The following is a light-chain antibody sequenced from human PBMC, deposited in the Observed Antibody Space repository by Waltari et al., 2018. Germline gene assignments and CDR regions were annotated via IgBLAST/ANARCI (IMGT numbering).Light chain of an antibody. Sequence: DIVMTQSPDSLAVSLGERATLNCKSSQSVLYSSNNKNYLAWFQQKPGQSPKLLIYWASTRESGVPDRVSGSGSGTDFTLTISSLQAEDVAVYYCQQYYSTPWTFGQGTKVEIK. CDR1: QSVLYSSNNKNY. CDR2: WAS. V-gene: IGKV4-1*01. CDR3: QQYYSTPWT. J-gene: IGKJ1*01.